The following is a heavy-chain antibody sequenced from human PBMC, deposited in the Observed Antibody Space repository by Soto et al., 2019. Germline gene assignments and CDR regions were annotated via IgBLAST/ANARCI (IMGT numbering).Heavy chain of an antibody. D-gene: IGHD5-12*01. J-gene: IGHJ4*02. CDR3: ARDRRDGWIFDY. CDR2: IFYTGGT. Sequence: QLQLQESGSGLVKPSQTLSLTCAVSGDSISSGGYSWNWIRQPPVKGLEWIGYIFYTGGTSYNPSLQSRVTISVDTSKNQFSLKLSSVTAADTAVYYCARDRRDGWIFDYWRQGTLVTVSS. V-gene: IGHV4-30-2*01. CDR1: GDSISSGGYS.